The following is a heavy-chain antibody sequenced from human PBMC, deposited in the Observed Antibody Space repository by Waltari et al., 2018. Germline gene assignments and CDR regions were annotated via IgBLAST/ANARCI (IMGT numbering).Heavy chain of an antibody. CDR1: GFTFSSFG. Sequence: EVQLVESGGGLVKPGGSLRLSCAASGFTFSSFGMNWVRQAPGQGLEWVSSISSSSNYIYYADSVKGRFTISRDNAKNSLYLQMNSLRAEDTAVYYCATNNYYYDSSGYHDYFDYWGQGTLVTVSS. J-gene: IGHJ4*02. V-gene: IGHV3-21*03. CDR2: ISSSSNYI. CDR3: ATNNYYYDSSGYHDYFDY. D-gene: IGHD3-22*01.